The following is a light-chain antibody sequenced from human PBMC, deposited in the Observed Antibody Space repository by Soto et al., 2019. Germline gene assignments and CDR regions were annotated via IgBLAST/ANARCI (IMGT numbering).Light chain of an antibody. CDR3: QQRVNWPTLT. V-gene: IGKV2-29*01. J-gene: IGKJ4*01. CDR2: DAS. Sequence: DIVMTQTPLSLSVTPGQPASISCKSSQSLLHSDGKTYLYWYQQKPGQAPRLLIYDASSRATGIPARFSGSGSGTDFTLTISSVEPEDSAVYYCQQRVNWPTLTFGGGTKVDIK. CDR1: QSLLHSDGKTY.